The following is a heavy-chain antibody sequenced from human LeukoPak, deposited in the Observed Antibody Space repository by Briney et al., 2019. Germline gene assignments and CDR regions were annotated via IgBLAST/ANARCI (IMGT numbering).Heavy chain of an antibody. CDR2: ISYDGSNK. Sequence: TGGSLRLSCAASGFTFSSYGMHWVRQAPGKGLEWVAVISYDGSNKYYADSVKGRFTISRDNSKNTLYLQMNSLRAEDTAVYYCARDYGYSYGLDYWGQGTLVTVSS. V-gene: IGHV3-30*03. D-gene: IGHD5-18*01. J-gene: IGHJ4*02. CDR1: GFTFSSYG. CDR3: ARDYGYSYGLDY.